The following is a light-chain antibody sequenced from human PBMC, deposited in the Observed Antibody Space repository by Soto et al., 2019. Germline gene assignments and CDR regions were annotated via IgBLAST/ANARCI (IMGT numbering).Light chain of an antibody. J-gene: IGKJ1*01. Sequence: EIVLTQSPATLSLSPGERSTLSCMSSQSVSSYLAWYQQKPGQAPRLLIYDASNRATGIPARFSGSGSGTDFTLTISSLEPEDFAVYYCQHRSNWPSWTFGEGTKV. CDR2: DAS. V-gene: IGKV3-11*01. CDR1: QSVSSY. CDR3: QHRSNWPSWT.